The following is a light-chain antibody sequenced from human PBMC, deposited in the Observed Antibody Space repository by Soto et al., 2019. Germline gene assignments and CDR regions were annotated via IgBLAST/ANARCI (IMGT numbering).Light chain of an antibody. CDR1: SSDVGGHDY. CDR2: DVT. J-gene: IGLJ3*02. V-gene: IGLV2-11*01. CDR3: CSYAGSYTWV. Sequence: QSALTQPRSVSGSPGQSVTISCTGTSSDVGGHDYVSWYQQHPSKAPKLMIYDVTRRPSGVPDRFSASKSGNTASLTISGLQAEDEADYYCCSYAGSYTWVFGGGTKLTVL.